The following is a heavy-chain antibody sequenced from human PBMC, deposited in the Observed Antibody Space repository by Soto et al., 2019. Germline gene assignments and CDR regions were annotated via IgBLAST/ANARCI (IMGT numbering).Heavy chain of an antibody. D-gene: IGHD1-7*01. V-gene: IGHV3-9*01. CDR3: AKDSGTTGSYYYYGMDV. CDR1: GFTFDDYA. J-gene: IGHJ6*02. CDR2: ISWNSGSI. Sequence: PGGSLRLSCAASGFTFDDYAMHWVRQAPGKGLEWVSGISWNSGSIGYADSVKGRFTISRDNAKNSLYLQMNSLRAEDTALYYCAKDSGTTGSYYYYGMDVWGQGTTVTVS.